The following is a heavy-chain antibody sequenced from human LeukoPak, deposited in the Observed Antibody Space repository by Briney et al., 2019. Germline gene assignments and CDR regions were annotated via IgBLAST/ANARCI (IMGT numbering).Heavy chain of an antibody. V-gene: IGHV1-69*04. Sequence: GFSVKVSCKASGGIFSSYAISWVRQAPGQGLEWMGRIRPILGIATYAQKFQGRVTITADKSTSTAYMYLSRLRSEDTAVYYCARDLPPYYFDYWGQGPLVTVSS. J-gene: IGHJ4*02. CDR2: IRPILGIA. CDR1: GGIFSSYA. CDR3: ARDLPPYYFDY.